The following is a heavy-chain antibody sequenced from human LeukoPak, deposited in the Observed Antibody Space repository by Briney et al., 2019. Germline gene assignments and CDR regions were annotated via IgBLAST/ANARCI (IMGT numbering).Heavy chain of an antibody. V-gene: IGHV3-30*02. CDR1: GFTFSSNG. CDR2: IRCDGSNR. CDR3: AKEGYCSGTSCPHFDY. Sequence: PGVSLRLSCTASGFTFSSNGMHWVRQAPGRGLEWESFIRCDGSNRYYADSVKGRFTISRDNSKNTLYLQMNSLRAEDTAVYYCAKEGYCSGTSCPHFDYWGQGTLVTVSS. D-gene: IGHD2-2*01. J-gene: IGHJ4*02.